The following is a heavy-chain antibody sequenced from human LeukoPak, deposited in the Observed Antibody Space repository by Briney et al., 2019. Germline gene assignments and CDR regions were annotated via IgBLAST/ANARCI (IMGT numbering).Heavy chain of an antibody. J-gene: IGHJ4*02. Sequence: GGSLRLSCAASGFVFSSNWLNWVRQAPGKGLEWVAIINPDGSTKGSADSVKGRFTISRDNTKNSLYLQMNSLRAEDTAVYYCARDPGWGAFDLWGQGTLVTVSS. CDR3: ARDPGWGAFDL. CDR1: GFVFSSNW. CDR2: INPDGSTK. D-gene: IGHD3-16*01. V-gene: IGHV3-7*01.